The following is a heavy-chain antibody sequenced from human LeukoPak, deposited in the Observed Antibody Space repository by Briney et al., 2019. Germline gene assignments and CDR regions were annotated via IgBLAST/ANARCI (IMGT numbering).Heavy chain of an antibody. CDR2: ISSNSDYI. J-gene: IGHJ4*02. CDR1: RFTFSSYH. CDR3: ARGLCGGDCYDY. Sequence: PGGALRLSRAASRFTFSSYHINWVRQAPGKGLEWVSSISSNSDYIYYADSVKGRFTISSDNAKNSLYLQMNSLRAEDTAVYYCARGLCGGDCYDYWGQGTLVTVSS. D-gene: IGHD2-21*01. V-gene: IGHV3-21*01.